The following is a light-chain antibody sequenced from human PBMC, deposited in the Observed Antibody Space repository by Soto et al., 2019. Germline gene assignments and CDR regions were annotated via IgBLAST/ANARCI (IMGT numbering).Light chain of an antibody. CDR2: GST. J-gene: IGKJ2*01. Sequence: EIVMTQSPATLSVSPGERATLSCRASQSVVSNLAWYQQKPGQPPRLLIYGSTTRATGIPARFSGRWSETEFTLNISSLQSEDFAFYFCLHYNNWPYTCGQGTKLEIK. CDR3: LHYNNWPYT. V-gene: IGKV3-15*01. CDR1: QSVVSN.